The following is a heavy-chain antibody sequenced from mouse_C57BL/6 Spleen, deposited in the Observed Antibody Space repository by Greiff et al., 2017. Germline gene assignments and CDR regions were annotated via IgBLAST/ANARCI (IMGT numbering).Heavy chain of an antibody. CDR3: AKADYDVGDY. CDR2: IYPGDGDT. J-gene: IGHJ2*01. CDR1: GYAFSSSW. D-gene: IGHD2-4*01. Sequence: QVQLQQSGPELVKPGASVKISCKASGYAFSSSWMNWVKQRPGKGLEWIGRIYPGDGDTNYNGKFKGKATLTADKSSSTAYRQLSSLTSEDSAVYFCAKADYDVGDYWGQGTTLTVSS. V-gene: IGHV1-82*01.